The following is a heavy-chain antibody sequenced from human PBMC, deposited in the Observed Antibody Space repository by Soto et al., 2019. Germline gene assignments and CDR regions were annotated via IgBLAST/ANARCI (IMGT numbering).Heavy chain of an antibody. D-gene: IGHD3-10*01. V-gene: IGHV4-30-4*01. CDR1: GGSINSGDYY. J-gene: IGHJ6*02. CDR2: IFHSGST. Sequence: TLSLTCTVSGGSINSGDYYWTCVRHPPGKGLEWIGNIFHSGSTYYTPSLQSRVTISLDTSKNHFSLKLSSVTPADTAVYYCARDRYYGSGTYYNFYSGMDVWGQGTTVTVSS. CDR3: ARDRYYGSGTYYNFYSGMDV.